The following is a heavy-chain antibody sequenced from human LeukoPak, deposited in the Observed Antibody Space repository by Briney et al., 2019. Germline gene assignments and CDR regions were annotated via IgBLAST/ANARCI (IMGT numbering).Heavy chain of an antibody. CDR3: ARQNTPHGNFDY. J-gene: IGHJ4*02. V-gene: IGHV3-13*01. Sequence: GGSLRLSCAASGFTFSSYDMHWVRQATGKGLEWVSAIGVAANTFYSGSVKGRFTISRENAKNSLYLLMSSLRAEDTAVYYCARQNTPHGNFDYWGQGTLVTVSS. D-gene: IGHD1-26*01. CDR1: GFTFSSYD. CDR2: IGVAANT.